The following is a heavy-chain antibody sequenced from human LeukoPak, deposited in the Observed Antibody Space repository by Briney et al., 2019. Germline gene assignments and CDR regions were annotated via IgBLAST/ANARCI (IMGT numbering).Heavy chain of an antibody. J-gene: IGHJ4*02. V-gene: IGHV4-39*01. CDR2: IYYSGST. CDR1: GGSIRSSSYY. CDR3: ARQVVAVAGTGYFDY. Sequence: SETLSLTCTVSGGSIRSSSYYWGWIRQPPGKGLEWIGSIYYSGSTYYNASLKSRGTISVDTSKNQFALKLNSVTAADTAVYFCARQVVAVAGTGYFDYWGQGTLVTVSS. D-gene: IGHD6-19*01.